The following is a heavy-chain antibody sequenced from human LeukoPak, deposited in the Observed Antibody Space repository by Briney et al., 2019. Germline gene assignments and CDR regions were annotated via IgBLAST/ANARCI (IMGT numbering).Heavy chain of an antibody. D-gene: IGHD3-16*01. Sequence: GGSLRLSCTASGFTFRNYGMHWVRQAPGEGLEWMAVIFYDGSNKYYADSVKGRFTISRDNSKNTLYLQMNSLRAEDTAVYYCARDVGGECNFWGQGTLVTVSS. V-gene: IGHV3-33*01. CDR1: GFTFRNYG. CDR2: IFYDGSNK. CDR3: ARDVGGECNF. J-gene: IGHJ4*02.